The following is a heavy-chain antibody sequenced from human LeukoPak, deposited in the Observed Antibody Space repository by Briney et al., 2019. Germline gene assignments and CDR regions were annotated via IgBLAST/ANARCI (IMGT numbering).Heavy chain of an antibody. J-gene: IGHJ4*02. CDR3: ARFCSSGSCYRDY. Sequence: PGGSLRLSCAASGFTFSSYAMSWVRQAPGKGLEWVSAISGSGGSTYYADSVKGRFTISRDNSKNTLYLQMNSLRAEDTAVYYCARFCSSGSCYRDYWGQGTLVTVSS. V-gene: IGHV3-23*01. CDR1: GFTFSSYA. D-gene: IGHD2-15*01. CDR2: ISGSGGST.